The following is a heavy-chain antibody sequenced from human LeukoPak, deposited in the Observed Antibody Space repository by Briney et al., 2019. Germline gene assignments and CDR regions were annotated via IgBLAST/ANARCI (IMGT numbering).Heavy chain of an antibody. CDR1: GFTFSSYS. CDR2: ISTSSSYI. D-gene: IGHD3-16*02. Sequence: PGGSVRLSCAASGFTFSSYSMNWVRQAPGKGLEWVASISTSSSYIYFAASLKGRFTISRDNAKNSLYLQMNSLRAEDTAVYYCARVPAGVIGMKDAFDIWGQGTMVTVSS. V-gene: IGHV3-21*01. CDR3: ARVPAGVIGMKDAFDI. J-gene: IGHJ3*02.